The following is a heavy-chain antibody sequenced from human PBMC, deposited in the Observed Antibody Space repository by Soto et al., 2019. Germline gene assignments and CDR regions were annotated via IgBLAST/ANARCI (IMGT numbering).Heavy chain of an antibody. CDR3: AKAVTAILYNWFDP. CDR2: IIPIFGTA. V-gene: IGHV1-69*13. Sequence: SVKVSCKASGGTFNNHAISWVRQAPGQGLEWMGGIIPIFGTANYAQKFQGRVTITADESTSTAYMELSSLRSEDTAVYYCAKAVTAILYNWFDPWGQGTLVTVSS. J-gene: IGHJ5*02. CDR1: GGTFNNHA. D-gene: IGHD2-21*02.